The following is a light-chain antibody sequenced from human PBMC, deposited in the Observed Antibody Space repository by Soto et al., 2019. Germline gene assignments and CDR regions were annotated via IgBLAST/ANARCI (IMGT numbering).Light chain of an antibody. Sequence: EIGLTQSPGTLSLSPGERATLSCRASQSVSSNYLAWYQQKPGQAPRLLIYGASSRATCIPDRFSGSGSGTDFTLTISRLEPEDFAVYYCQQYGSSPLTFGGGTKVEI. CDR2: GAS. CDR1: QSVSSNY. J-gene: IGKJ4*01. V-gene: IGKV3-20*01. CDR3: QQYGSSPLT.